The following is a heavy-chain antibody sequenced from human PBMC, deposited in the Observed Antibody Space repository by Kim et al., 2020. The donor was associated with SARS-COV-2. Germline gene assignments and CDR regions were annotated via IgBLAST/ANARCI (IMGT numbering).Heavy chain of an antibody. CDR1: GFSLIPSSYY. Sequence: SETLSLTCTVSGFSLIPSSYYWGWIRQPPGKGLEWIGSIYYSGSTYYNPSLKSRVTISVDTSKSQFSLKVSSVTAADTAIYYCARHEPNYYYYGMDIWGQGTTVTVSS. J-gene: IGHJ6*02. CDR2: IYYSGST. CDR3: ARHEPNYYYYGMDI. V-gene: IGHV4-39*01.